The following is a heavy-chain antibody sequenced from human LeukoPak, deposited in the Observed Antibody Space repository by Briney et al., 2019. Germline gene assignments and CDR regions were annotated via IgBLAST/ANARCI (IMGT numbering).Heavy chain of an antibody. CDR3: ARVGKYYDFWSGYPSYYFDY. D-gene: IGHD3-3*01. CDR1: GFTFSSYS. V-gene: IGHV3-48*04. J-gene: IGHJ4*02. Sequence: PGGSLRLSCAASGFTFSSYSMNWVRQAPGKGLEWVSYISSSSSTIYYADSVKGRFTISRDNAKNTLYLQMNSLRAEDTAVYYCARVGKYYDFWSGYPSYYFDYWGQGTLVTVSS. CDR2: ISSSSSTI.